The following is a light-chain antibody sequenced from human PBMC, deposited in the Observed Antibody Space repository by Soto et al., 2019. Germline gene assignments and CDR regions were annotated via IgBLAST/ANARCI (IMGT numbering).Light chain of an antibody. Sequence: IRMTQSPSSLSASTGDRVTITCRASQGIRSYLAWYQQKPGKGPQLLIYAASTLQSGVPSRFSGSGSGTEFTLTISCLQSEDFANYYCQQYYSYPLNFGPGPKVDI. CDR3: QQYYSYPLN. CDR1: QGIRSY. J-gene: IGKJ3*01. CDR2: AAS. V-gene: IGKV1-8*01.